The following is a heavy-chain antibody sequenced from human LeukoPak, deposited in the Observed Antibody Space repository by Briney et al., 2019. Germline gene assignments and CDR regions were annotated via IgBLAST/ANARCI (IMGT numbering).Heavy chain of an antibody. CDR2: ISSSSSYI. V-gene: IGHV3-21*01. D-gene: IGHD3-10*01. J-gene: IGHJ6*02. CDR1: GFTFSSYS. CDR3: ARAGWFGPIYYYGMDV. Sequence: PGGSLRLSCAASGFTFSSYSMNWVRQAPGKGLEWVSSISSSSSYIYYADSVKGRFTISRDNAKNSLYLQMNSLRAEDTAVYYCARAGWFGPIYYYGMDVWGQGTTVTVSS.